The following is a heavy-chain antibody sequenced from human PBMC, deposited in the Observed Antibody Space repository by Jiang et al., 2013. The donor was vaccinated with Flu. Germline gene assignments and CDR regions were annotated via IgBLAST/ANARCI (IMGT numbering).Heavy chain of an antibody. Sequence: TFKSYGTHWVRQAPGKGLEWVAVISHDGGSKDYADSVKGRFTISRDNSKNTLNLQMNSLRPEDTAVYFCAKEGVLEWFGVLLDWYFDVWGRGTVVTVSS. CDR1: TFKSYG. V-gene: IGHV3-30*18. J-gene: IGHJ2*01. CDR3: AKEGVLEWFGVLLDWYFDV. CDR2: ISHDGGSK. D-gene: IGHD3-10*01.